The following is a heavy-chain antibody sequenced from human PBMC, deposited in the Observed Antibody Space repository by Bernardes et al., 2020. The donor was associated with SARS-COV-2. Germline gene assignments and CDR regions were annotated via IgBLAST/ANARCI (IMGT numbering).Heavy chain of an antibody. V-gene: IGHV3-74*01. CDR3: ARDFGGASDY. Sequence: GGSLRLSCVASGLSSYWMHWVRQAPVKGLVWVSRIETDGSVIDYADSVRGRFTISRDNAKDTLYLQMDSLTADDTAVYYCARDFGGASDYWGQGTLVTVSS. J-gene: IGHJ4*02. CDR2: IETDGSVI. CDR1: GLSSYW. D-gene: IGHD2-21*01.